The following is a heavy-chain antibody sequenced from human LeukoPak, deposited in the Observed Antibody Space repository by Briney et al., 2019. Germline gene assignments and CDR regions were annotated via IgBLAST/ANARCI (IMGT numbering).Heavy chain of an antibody. V-gene: IGHV3-7*04. J-gene: IGHJ4*02. CDR2: VNLDGNAR. Sequence: GGSLRLSCAASGFTFSSYWMSWVRQTPGKGLEWVANVNLDGNARFYAGSVTGRFTISRDNAENSVSLQMDSLRGDDTAMYYCARDRPGGFFDYWGQGLLAVVSS. D-gene: IGHD6-25*01. CDR1: GFTFSSYW. CDR3: ARDRPGGFFDY.